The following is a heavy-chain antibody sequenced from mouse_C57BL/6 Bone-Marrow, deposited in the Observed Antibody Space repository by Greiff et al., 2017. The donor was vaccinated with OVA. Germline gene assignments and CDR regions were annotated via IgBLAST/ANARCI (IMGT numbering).Heavy chain of an antibody. CDR3: ARLANWDFYWYFDV. J-gene: IGHJ1*03. CDR2: ISSGSSTI. Sequence: EVKLMESGGGLVKPGGSLKLSCAASGFTFSDYGMHWVRQAPEKGLEWVAYISSGSSTIYYADTVKGRFTISRDNAKNTLFLQMTSLRSEDTAMYYCARLANWDFYWYFDVWGTGTTVTVSS. D-gene: IGHD4-1*01. CDR1: GFTFSDYG. V-gene: IGHV5-17*01.